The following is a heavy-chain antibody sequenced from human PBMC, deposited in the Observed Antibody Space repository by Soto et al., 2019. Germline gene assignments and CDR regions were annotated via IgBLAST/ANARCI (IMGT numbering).Heavy chain of an antibody. CDR2: ISGSGGYT. CDR3: AKDLTEWYSSSFGAFDI. J-gene: IGHJ3*02. Sequence: EAQLLESGGGLVQPGGSLRLSCAASGFTFSNYAMNWVRQAPGRGLEWVSGISGSGGYTWFADSVKGRFTFSRDNSKNTLDLKMTSLRAEDTSIYYCAKDLTEWYSSSFGAFDIWGQGTTVTVSS. D-gene: IGHD6-13*01. V-gene: IGHV3-23*01. CDR1: GFTFSNYA.